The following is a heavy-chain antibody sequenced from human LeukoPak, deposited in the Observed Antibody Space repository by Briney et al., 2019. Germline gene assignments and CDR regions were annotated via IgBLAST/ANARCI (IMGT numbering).Heavy chain of an antibody. D-gene: IGHD1-26*01. Sequence: SETLSLTCAVYGGSFSGYYWSWIRQPPGKGLEWIGEINHSGSTNYNPSLKSRVTISVDTSKNQFSLKLSSVTAADTAVYYCASSISGSYSYYYGMDVWGQGTTVTVSS. CDR1: GGSFSGYY. CDR3: ASSISGSYSYYYGMDV. V-gene: IGHV4-34*01. J-gene: IGHJ6*01. CDR2: INHSGST.